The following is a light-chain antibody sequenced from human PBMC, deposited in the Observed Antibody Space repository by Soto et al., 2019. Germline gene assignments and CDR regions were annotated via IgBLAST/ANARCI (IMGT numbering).Light chain of an antibody. CDR3: QQYGSSSWT. CDR2: DAS. Sequence: EIVLTQSPATLSLSPGDRATLSCGASQSVTNNYLAWCQQKPGLAPRLLIYDASYRANGIPDRCSGSGSGTDFTLTISRLEPEDFVVYYCQQYGSSSWTFGQGTKVDIK. J-gene: IGKJ1*01. V-gene: IGKV3D-20*01. CDR1: QSVTNNY.